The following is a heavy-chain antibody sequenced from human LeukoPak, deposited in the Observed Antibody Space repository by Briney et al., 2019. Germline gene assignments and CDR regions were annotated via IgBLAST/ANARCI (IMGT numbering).Heavy chain of an antibody. V-gene: IGHV1-2*02. J-gene: IGHJ3*02. CDR2: INPNSGGT. CDR3: AREIYDRKRPDDAFDI. D-gene: IGHD3-22*01. Sequence: ASVQVSCKASGYTFTGYYMHWVRQAPGQGLEWMVWINPNSGGTNYAQKFQGRVTMTRDTSISTAYMELSRLRSDDTAVYYCAREIYDRKRPDDAFDIWGQGTMVTVSS. CDR1: GYTFTGYY.